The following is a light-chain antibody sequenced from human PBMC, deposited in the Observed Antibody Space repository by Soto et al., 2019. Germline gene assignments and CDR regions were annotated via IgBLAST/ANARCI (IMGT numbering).Light chain of an antibody. CDR1: SSDVGAYNY. V-gene: IGLV2-14*03. CDR2: DVS. CDR3: SSYTSTNSL. J-gene: IGLJ2*01. Sequence: QSALTQPASVSGSPGESITISCTGTSSDVGAYNYVSWYQQHPGKAPKLMIYDVSNRPSGVSNRFSGSKSGNTASLTISGLQAEDEADYYCSSYTSTNSLFGGGTKPTVL.